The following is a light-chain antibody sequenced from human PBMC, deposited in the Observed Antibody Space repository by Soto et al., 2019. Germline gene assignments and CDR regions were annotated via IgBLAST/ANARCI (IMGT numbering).Light chain of an antibody. CDR2: GTS. V-gene: IGKV3-15*01. J-gene: IGKJ2*02. CDR3: QQYGGSFPWT. CDR1: QNISRS. Sequence: EIVMTQSPVTLSVSPGERATLSCRASQNISRSLAWYQQKPGQGPSLLIYGTSTRAGGVPARFSGGGSGTEFTLTISRLEPEDFGVYYCQQYGGSFPWTFGQGTKLEIK.